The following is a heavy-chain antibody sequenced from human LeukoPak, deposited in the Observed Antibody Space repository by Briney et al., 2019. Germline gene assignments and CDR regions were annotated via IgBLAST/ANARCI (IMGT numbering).Heavy chain of an antibody. V-gene: IGHV3-23*01. CDR1: GFTFSSYA. J-gene: IGHJ4*02. Sequence: GGSLRLSCAASGFTFSSYAMSWVRQAPGKGLEWVSAISGSGGSTYYADSVKGRLTISRDNSKNTLYLQMNSLRAEDTAVYYCAKDLGFRETYDYWGQGTLVTVSS. D-gene: IGHD3-10*01. CDR2: ISGSGGST. CDR3: AKDLGFRETYDY.